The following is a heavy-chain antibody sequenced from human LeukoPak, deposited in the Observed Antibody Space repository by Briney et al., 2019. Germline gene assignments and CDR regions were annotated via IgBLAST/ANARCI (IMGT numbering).Heavy chain of an antibody. Sequence: GSSVKVSCKASVYTFTGYYMHWVRQAPGQGREWMGWINPNSGGTNYAQKFQGGVTMTRDTSISTAYMELSRLRSDDTAVYYCTRGLAIGALDYWGQGTLVTVSS. CDR2: INPNSGGT. CDR3: TRGLAIGALDY. D-gene: IGHD3-10*01. V-gene: IGHV1-2*02. CDR1: VYTFTGYY. J-gene: IGHJ4*02.